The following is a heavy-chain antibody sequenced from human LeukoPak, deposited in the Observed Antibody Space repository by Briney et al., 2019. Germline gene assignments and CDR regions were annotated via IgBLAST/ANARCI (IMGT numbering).Heavy chain of an antibody. Sequence: GGSLRLSCAASGFTFGSYSMNWVRQAPGKGLEWVSYISSSSSTIYYADSVKGRFTISRDNAKNSLYLQMNSLRAEDTAVSYCAAGSRNYPNGWFDPWGQGTLVTVSS. J-gene: IGHJ5*02. CDR3: AAGSRNYPNGWFDP. CDR2: ISSSSSTI. CDR1: GFTFGSYS. D-gene: IGHD1-7*01. V-gene: IGHV3-48*04.